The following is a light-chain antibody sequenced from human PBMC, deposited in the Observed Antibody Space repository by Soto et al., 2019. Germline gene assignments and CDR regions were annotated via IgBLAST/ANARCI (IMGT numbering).Light chain of an antibody. CDR1: QNIVDW. Sequence: DIQMTQSPSTLSASVGDRVTFACRASQNIVDWLAWYQQKPGKAPKLLIYKASNLESGVPSRFGGSGSGSEFTLTISNLQADDFATYYCQQYKDSPWTFGQVTKVDIK. CDR2: KAS. V-gene: IGKV1-5*03. CDR3: QQYKDSPWT. J-gene: IGKJ1*01.